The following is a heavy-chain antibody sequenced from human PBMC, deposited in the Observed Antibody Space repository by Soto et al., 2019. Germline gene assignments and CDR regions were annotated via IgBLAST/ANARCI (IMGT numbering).Heavy chain of an antibody. J-gene: IGHJ4*02. Sequence: TSETLSLTCSVSGDTIRSDYWNWIRQPPGKRLEWIGYISYTGSTNYNPSLRSRVTMSLDTSKNQFSLNSLRAEDTAVYYCTRDRPGPQHYFDYWGQGNMVTVSS. D-gene: IGHD6-6*01. CDR1: GDTIRSDY. CDR3: TRDRPGPQHYFDY. V-gene: IGHV4-59*12. CDR2: ISYTGST.